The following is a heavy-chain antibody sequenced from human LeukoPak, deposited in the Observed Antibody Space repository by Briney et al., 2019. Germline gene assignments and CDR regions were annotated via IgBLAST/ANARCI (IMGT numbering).Heavy chain of an antibody. D-gene: IGHD6-13*01. CDR1: GGSISSGSYY. J-gene: IGHJ4*02. CDR2: IYTSGSN. Sequence: PSQTLSLTCTVSGGSISSGSYYWSWIRQPAGKGLEWIGRIYTSGSNNYNPSLKSRVTISVDTSKNQFSLKLSSVTAADTAVYYCAREHVGSAAGTFFDYWGQGTLVTVSS. CDR3: AREHVGSAAGTFFDY. V-gene: IGHV4-61*02.